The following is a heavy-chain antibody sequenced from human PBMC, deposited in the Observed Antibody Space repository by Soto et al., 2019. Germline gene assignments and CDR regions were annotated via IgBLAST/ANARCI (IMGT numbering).Heavy chain of an antibody. V-gene: IGHV5-51*01. CDR1: GYSFTSYW. CDR3: ARRSPTYCGGDCYSSLRGETSSLYYYYGMDV. Sequence: PGESLKISCKGSGYSFTSYWIGWVRQMPGKGLEWMGIIYPGDSDTRYSPSFQGQVTISADKSISTAYLQWSSLKASDTAMYYCARRSPTYCGGDCYSSLRGETSSLYYYYGMDVWGQGTTVTVS. D-gene: IGHD2-21*02. CDR2: IYPGDSDT. J-gene: IGHJ6*02.